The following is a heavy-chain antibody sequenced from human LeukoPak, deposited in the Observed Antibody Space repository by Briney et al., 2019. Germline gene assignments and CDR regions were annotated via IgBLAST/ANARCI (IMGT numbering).Heavy chain of an antibody. Sequence: SSETLSLTCTVSGVSISSGGYYWSWIRQHPGKGLEWIGYIYYSGSTYYNPSLKSRVTISVDTSKNQFSLKLSSVTAADTAVYYCARVDFEGGLDYWGQGTLVTVSS. D-gene: IGHD2/OR15-2a*01. CDR2: IYYSGST. J-gene: IGHJ4*02. CDR1: GVSISSGGYY. V-gene: IGHV4-31*03. CDR3: ARVDFEGGLDY.